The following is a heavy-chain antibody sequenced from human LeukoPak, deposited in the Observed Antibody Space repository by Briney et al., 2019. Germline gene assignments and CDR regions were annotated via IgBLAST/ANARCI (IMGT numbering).Heavy chain of an antibody. V-gene: IGHV3-48*03. D-gene: IGHD3-22*01. CDR1: GFTFSSYE. CDR2: ISSSGSTI. Sequence: GGSLRLSCAASGFTFSSYEMNWVRQAPGKGLEWVSYISSSGSTIYYADSVKGRFTISRDNAKNSLYLQMNSLRAEDTAVYYCARNYYDSSAYDAFDIWGRGTMVTVSS. CDR3: ARNYYDSSAYDAFDI. J-gene: IGHJ3*02.